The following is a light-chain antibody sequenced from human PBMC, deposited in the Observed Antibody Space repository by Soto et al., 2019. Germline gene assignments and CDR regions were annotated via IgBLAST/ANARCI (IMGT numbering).Light chain of an antibody. J-gene: IGLJ2*01. Sequence: QSVLTQPASVSGSPGQSITISCTGSSSDVGGYNYVSWYQQHPGNAPKLMIYEVSNRPSGVSNRFSGSKSGNTASLTISGLQAEDEADYYCSSYTRTTLVVFGGGTKLTVL. CDR3: SSYTRTTLVV. V-gene: IGLV2-14*01. CDR2: EVS. CDR1: SSDVGGYNY.